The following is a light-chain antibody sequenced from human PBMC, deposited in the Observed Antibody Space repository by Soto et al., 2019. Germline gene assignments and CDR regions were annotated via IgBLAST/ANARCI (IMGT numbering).Light chain of an antibody. V-gene: IGLV1-40*01. CDR1: NSNLGAGYD. CDR3: QAYDYSLTAFV. CDR2: GNR. Sequence: QPVLTQPPSVSGAPGQRVTISCTGNNSNLGAGYDVHWYQQLPGAAPKLVIFGNRNRPSGVPERFSGSKSGTSASLAITGLQAEDEPDYYCQAYDYSLTAFVFGGGTKVTVL. J-gene: IGLJ3*02.